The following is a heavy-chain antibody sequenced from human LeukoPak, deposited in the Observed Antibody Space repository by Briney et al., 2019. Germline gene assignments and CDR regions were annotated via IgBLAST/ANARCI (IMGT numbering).Heavy chain of an antibody. V-gene: IGHV5-51*01. Sequence: GESLKISCKASGYSFTTYWIGWVRQMPGKGLEWIGIINPGDSDTSNSPAFHGHATISADKSVSTAYLQCSSLKAADTAMYYCARVMYGGKEGTFDYWGEGTLVTVSS. D-gene: IGHD3-10*02. CDR2: INPGDSDT. CDR3: ARVMYGGKEGTFDY. CDR1: GYSFTTYW. J-gene: IGHJ4*02.